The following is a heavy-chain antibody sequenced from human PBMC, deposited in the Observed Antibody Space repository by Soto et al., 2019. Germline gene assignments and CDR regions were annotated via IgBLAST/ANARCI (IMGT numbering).Heavy chain of an antibody. CDR2: IYSGGST. D-gene: IGHD3-22*01. Sequence: PGGSLRLSCAASGFTVSSNYMSWVRQAPGKGLEWVSVIYSGGSTYYADSVKGRFIISRDNSKNTLYLQMNSLRAEDTAVYYCARGSYYDSSGYSFDYWGQGTLVTVSS. J-gene: IGHJ4*02. CDR1: GFTVSSNY. CDR3: ARGSYYDSSGYSFDY. V-gene: IGHV3-53*01.